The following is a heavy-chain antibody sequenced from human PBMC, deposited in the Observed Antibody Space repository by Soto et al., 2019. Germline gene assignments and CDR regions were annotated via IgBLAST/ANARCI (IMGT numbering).Heavy chain of an antibody. CDR2: ITNDGNNE. CDR3: AKEGPGGGRHFYYAMDG. Sequence: QMNLVESGGGVVQPGRSLRLSCAASGFVFSDYGMHWVRQAPGKGLEWVALITNDGNNEYYRESVKGRFSISRGRSTNTVDMLMNSLRPEDTGVYYCAKEGPGGGRHFYYAMDGWGQGTTVTVSS. J-gene: IGHJ6*02. D-gene: IGHD1-26*01. CDR1: GFVFSDYG. V-gene: IGHV3-30*18.